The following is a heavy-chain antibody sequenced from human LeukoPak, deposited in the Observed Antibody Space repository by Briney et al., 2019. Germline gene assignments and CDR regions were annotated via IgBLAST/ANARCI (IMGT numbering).Heavy chain of an antibody. CDR1: GDSVSSNSAA. CDR2: TYYRSKWYS. V-gene: IGHV6-1*01. J-gene: IGHJ4*02. Sequence: SQTLSLTCAISGDSVSSNSAAWNWIRQSPSRGLEWLGGTYYRSKWYSDYAVSVKGRISIIPGTSKNQLSLQLNSVTPEDTAVYYCARSIAAAVSGIDYWGQGTLVTVSS. CDR3: ARSIAAAVSGIDY. D-gene: IGHD6-13*01.